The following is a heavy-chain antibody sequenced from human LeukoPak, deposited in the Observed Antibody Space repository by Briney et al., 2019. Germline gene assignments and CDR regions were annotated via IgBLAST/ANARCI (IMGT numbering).Heavy chain of an antibody. CDR3: ARDGAVGRPIDP. Sequence: GTSLRLSCVASGFTFRTYGMYWVRQAPGKGLEWVAVIWSDGSKKYYAESVKGRFTISRDDFKSTLYLQMNSLSGEDTAVYYCARDGAVGRPIDPWGQGTLVTVSS. V-gene: IGHV3-33*01. CDR1: GFTFRTYG. CDR2: IWSDGSKK. D-gene: IGHD3-10*01. J-gene: IGHJ5*02.